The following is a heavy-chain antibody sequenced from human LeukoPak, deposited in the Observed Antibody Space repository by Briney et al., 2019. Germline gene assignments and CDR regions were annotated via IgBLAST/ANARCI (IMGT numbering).Heavy chain of an antibody. V-gene: IGHV4-59*08. D-gene: IGHD6-13*01. CDR1: GGSISSYY. Sequence: SETLSLTCTVSGGSISSYYWSWIRQPPGKGLEWIGYIYYSGSTNYNPSLRSRVTISVDTSKNQFSLKLSSVTAADTAVYHCARHWSWQQLPSFDPRGQGTLVTVSS. J-gene: IGHJ5*02. CDR3: ARHWSWQQLPSFDP. CDR2: IYYSGST.